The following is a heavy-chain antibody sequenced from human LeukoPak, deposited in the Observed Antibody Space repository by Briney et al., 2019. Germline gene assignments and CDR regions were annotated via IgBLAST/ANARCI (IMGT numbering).Heavy chain of an antibody. J-gene: IGHJ6*03. D-gene: IGHD1-1*01. CDR3: ARVVTVAWSERRPGYYYMDV. CDR1: GYTFTSYD. CDR2: MNPNSGNT. V-gene: IGHV1-8*01. Sequence: ASVKVSCKASGYTFTSYDINWVRQATGQGLEWMGWMNPNSGNTGYAQKFQGRVTMTRNTSISTAYMELSSLRSEDTAVYYCARVVTVAWSERRPGYYYMDVWGKGTTVTVSS.